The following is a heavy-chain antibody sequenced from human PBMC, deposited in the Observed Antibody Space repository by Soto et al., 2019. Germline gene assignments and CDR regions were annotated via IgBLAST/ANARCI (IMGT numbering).Heavy chain of an antibody. D-gene: IGHD3-10*01. Sequence: TLSLTCTVSGGSISFYYWSWIRQPPGKGLEWIGYIFYSGSTKYNPSLKSRVSISVDTSKNQFSLKLSSVSVADTAVYYCAREGLWFGDYEAYWGQGARVTVSS. V-gene: IGHV4-59*01. CDR2: IFYSGST. CDR1: GGSISFYY. J-gene: IGHJ4*02. CDR3: AREGLWFGDYEAY.